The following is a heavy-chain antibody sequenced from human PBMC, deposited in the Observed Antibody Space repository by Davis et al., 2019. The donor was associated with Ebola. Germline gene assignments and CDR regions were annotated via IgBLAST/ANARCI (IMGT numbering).Heavy chain of an antibody. J-gene: IGHJ6*02. D-gene: IGHD5-12*01. Sequence: ASVKVSCKASGYTFTSYYMHWVRQAPGQGLEWMGIINPSGGSTSYAQKFQGRVTMTRDTSTSTVYMELSSLRAEDTAVYYCARDLVDIVATISYYGMDVWGQGTTVTVSS. CDR3: ARDLVDIVATISYYGMDV. CDR1: GYTFTSYY. CDR2: INPSGGST. V-gene: IGHV1-46*01.